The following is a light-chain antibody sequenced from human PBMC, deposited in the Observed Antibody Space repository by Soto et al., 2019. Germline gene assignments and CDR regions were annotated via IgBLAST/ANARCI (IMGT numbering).Light chain of an antibody. CDR1: PSVSSSY. J-gene: IGKJ4*01. CDR2: GAS. CDR3: QQYGSSPLT. V-gene: IGKV3-20*01. Sequence: EIVVTQSPGTLSLSPGERATISCRASPSVSSSYLAWYQQKPGQAPSLLIYGASRRSTGITDRFSGSVSGTDFTLTISRLEPEDFSLYYWQQYGSSPLTFVGGTKVA.